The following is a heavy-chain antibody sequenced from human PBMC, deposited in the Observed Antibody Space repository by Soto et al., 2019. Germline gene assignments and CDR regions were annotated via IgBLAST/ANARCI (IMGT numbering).Heavy chain of an antibody. CDR3: ARDLGFIGRRGWGTYYYYYGMDG. Sequence: SVKVSCTASGGTFSSYAISWVRQAPGQGLEWMGGIIPIFGTANYAQKFQGRVTITADESTSTAYMELSSLRSEDTAVYYCARDLGFIGRRGWGTYYYYYGMDGWGQGTTLTVAS. V-gene: IGHV1-69*13. J-gene: IGHJ6*02. CDR2: IIPIFGTA. CDR1: GGTFSSYA. D-gene: IGHD3-16*02.